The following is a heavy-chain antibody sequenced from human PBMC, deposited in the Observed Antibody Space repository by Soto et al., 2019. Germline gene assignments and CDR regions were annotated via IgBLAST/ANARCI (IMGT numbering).Heavy chain of an antibody. CDR1: GFTVSSNY. Sequence: LILSCAASGFTVSSNYMSWVRQAPGKGLEWVSVIYSGGSTYYADSVKGRFTISRDNSKNTLYLQMNSLRAEDTAVYYCAREIVVVVAAINYYYGMDVWGQGTTVTVSS. V-gene: IGHV3-53*01. CDR2: IYSGGST. CDR3: AREIVVVVAAINYYYGMDV. J-gene: IGHJ6*02. D-gene: IGHD2-15*01.